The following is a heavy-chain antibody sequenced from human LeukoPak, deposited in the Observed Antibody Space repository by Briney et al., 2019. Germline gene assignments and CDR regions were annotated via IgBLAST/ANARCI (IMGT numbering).Heavy chain of an antibody. Sequence: GGSLRLSCAASGFTFSSYAMSWVRQAPGKGLEWVSAISGSGGSTYYADSVKGRFTISRDNAKNSLYLQMNSLRAEDTAVYYCARDSSVNYDFWSGFSFDYWGQGTLVTVSS. V-gene: IGHV3-23*01. CDR2: ISGSGGST. J-gene: IGHJ4*02. CDR1: GFTFSSYA. CDR3: ARDSSVNYDFWSGFSFDY. D-gene: IGHD3-3*01.